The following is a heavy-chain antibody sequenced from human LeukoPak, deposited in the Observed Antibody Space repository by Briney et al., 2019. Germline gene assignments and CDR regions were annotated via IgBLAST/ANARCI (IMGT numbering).Heavy chain of an antibody. V-gene: IGHV4-38-2*02. CDR2: IYHNGST. CDR3: ARRGYSGSTLDY. D-gene: IGHD5-12*01. Sequence: SETLSLTCTVSGYSIGSGYYWGWIRQPPGKGLEWIGSIYHNGSTYYNPSLKSRVTISVDTSKNQFSLKLSSVTAADTAVYYCARRGYSGSTLDYWGQGTLVTVSS. J-gene: IGHJ4*02. CDR1: GYSIGSGYY.